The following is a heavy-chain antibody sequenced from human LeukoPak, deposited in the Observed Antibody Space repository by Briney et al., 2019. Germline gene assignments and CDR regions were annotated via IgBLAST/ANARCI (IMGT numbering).Heavy chain of an antibody. CDR3: ARGFGELDY. Sequence: GGSLRLPCAASGFTFSSYGMHWVRQAPGKGLEWVAVISYDGSNKYYADSVKGRFTISRDNSKNTLYLQMNGLRAEDTAVYYCARGFGELDYWGQGTLVTVSS. D-gene: IGHD3-10*01. CDR2: ISYDGSNK. V-gene: IGHV3-30*03. J-gene: IGHJ4*02. CDR1: GFTFSSYG.